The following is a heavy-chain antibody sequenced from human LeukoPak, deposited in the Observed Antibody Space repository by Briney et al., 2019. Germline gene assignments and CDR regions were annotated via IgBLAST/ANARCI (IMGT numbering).Heavy chain of an antibody. D-gene: IGHD6-19*01. Sequence: SETLSLTCTVCGGSISSSSYYWGWVRQPPGKGLEWIGSIFYSGSTYYSPSLRSRLTISVDTSKNQFSLKLSSVTAADTAVYYCARTFTAVAGTPKKFDYWGQGTLVTVSS. J-gene: IGHJ4*02. CDR1: GGSISSSSYY. CDR2: IFYSGST. CDR3: ARTFTAVAGTPKKFDY. V-gene: IGHV4-39*07.